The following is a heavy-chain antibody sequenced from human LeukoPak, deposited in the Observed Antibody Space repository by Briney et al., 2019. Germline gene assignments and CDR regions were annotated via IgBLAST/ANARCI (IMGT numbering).Heavy chain of an antibody. CDR2: ISGRGGST. Sequence: QTGGSLRLSCAASGFTFSSYAMSWVRQAPGKGLEWVSAISGRGGSTYYADSVKGRFTISRDNSKNTLYLQMNSLSAEDTAVYYCAKDQYYYDSSGYLGYFDYWGQGTLVTVSS. J-gene: IGHJ4*02. CDR1: GFTFSSYA. CDR3: AKDQYYYDSSGYLGYFDY. D-gene: IGHD3-22*01. V-gene: IGHV3-23*01.